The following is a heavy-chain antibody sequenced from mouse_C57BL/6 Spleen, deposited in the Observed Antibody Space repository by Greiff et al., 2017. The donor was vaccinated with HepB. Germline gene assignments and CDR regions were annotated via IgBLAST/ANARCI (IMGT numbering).Heavy chain of an antibody. D-gene: IGHD2-1*01. CDR1: GYAFSSYW. J-gene: IGHJ2*01. CDR2: IYPGDGDT. CDR3: ARCYGNYYFDY. Sequence: QVQLKQSGAELVKPGASVKISCKASGYAFSSYWMNWVKQRPGKGLEWIGQIYPGDGDTNYNGKFKGKATLTADKSSSTAYMQLSSLTSEDSAVYFCARCYGNYYFDYWGQGTTLTVSS. V-gene: IGHV1-80*01.